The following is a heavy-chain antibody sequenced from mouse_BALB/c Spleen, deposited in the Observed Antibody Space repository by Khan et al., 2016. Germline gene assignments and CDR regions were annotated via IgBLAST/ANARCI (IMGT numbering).Heavy chain of an antibody. CDR3: ARDDRWFAY. CDR1: GFTFSDYY. CDR2: ISDGGSYT. V-gene: IGHV5-4*02. D-gene: IGHD2-14*01. J-gene: IGHJ3*01. Sequence: EVELVESGGGLVKPGGSLKLSCAASGFTFSDYYMYWVRQTPEKRLEWVATISDGGSYTYYPDSVKGRFTISRDNAKNNLYLQMSSLKSEDTAMYYCARDDRWFAYWGQGILVTVSA.